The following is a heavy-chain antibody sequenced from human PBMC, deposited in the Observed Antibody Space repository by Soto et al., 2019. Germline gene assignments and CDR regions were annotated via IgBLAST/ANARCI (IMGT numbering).Heavy chain of an antibody. J-gene: IGHJ4*02. CDR2: IIPILGIA. Sequence: QVQLVQSGAEVKKPGSSVKVSCKASGGTFSSYTISWVRQAPGQGLEWMGRIIPILGIANYAQKFQGRVTITADKATSTAYMELSSLRSEDTAVYYCARLETTRSLYYFDYWGQGTLVTVSS. CDR1: GGTFSSYT. D-gene: IGHD4-17*01. V-gene: IGHV1-69*02. CDR3: ARLETTRSLYYFDY.